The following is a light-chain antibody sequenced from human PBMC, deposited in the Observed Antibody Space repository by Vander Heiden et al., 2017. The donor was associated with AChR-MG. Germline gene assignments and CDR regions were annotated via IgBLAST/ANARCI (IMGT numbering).Light chain of an antibody. J-gene: IGLJ2*01. V-gene: IGLV3-1*01. CDR2: QDN. Sequence: SHEVTQPPSVSVSPGQTASIPCSGDKLGDKYACWYQQKPGQSPILVMYQDNKRPSGIPERFSGSHSGNKANLTISGTQALDDSYDYCQAWENTTAFFGGGTKLTVL. CDR1: KLGDKY. CDR3: QAWENTTAF.